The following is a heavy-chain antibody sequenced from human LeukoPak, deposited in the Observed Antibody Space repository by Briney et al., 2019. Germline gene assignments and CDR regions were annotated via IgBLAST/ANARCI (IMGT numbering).Heavy chain of an antibody. CDR3: ARADRRVCFLD. V-gene: IGHV4-39*07. Sequence: ASETLSLTCTVSGGSISSSSYYWGWIRQPPGKGLEWIGSIYYSGSTYYNPSLKSRVTISVDTSKNQFSLQLNSVTPEDTAVYYCARADRRVCFLDWGQGTLVTVSS. CDR2: IYYSGST. J-gene: IGHJ4*02. CDR1: GGSISSSSYY. D-gene: IGHD2-8*01.